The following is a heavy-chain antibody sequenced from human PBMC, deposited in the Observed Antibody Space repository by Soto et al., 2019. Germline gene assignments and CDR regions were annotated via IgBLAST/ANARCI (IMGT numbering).Heavy chain of an antibody. J-gene: IGHJ4*02. V-gene: IGHV3-33*01. Sequence: PGGSLRLSCAASGFTFSSYGMHWVRQAPGKGLEWVAVIWYDGSNKYYADSVKGRFTISRDNSKNTLYLQMNSLRAEDTAVYYCARDHGDYSIYFDYWGQGTLVTVSS. CDR1: GFTFSSYG. D-gene: IGHD4-17*01. CDR2: IWYDGSNK. CDR3: ARDHGDYSIYFDY.